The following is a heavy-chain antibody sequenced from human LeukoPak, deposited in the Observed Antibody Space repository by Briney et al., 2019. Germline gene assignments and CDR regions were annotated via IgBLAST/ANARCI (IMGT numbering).Heavy chain of an antibody. V-gene: IGHV1-18*01. Sequence: ASVKVSCKASGYTFTSYGISWVRRAPGQGLEWMGWISAYNGNTNYAQKLQGRVTMTTDTSTSTAYMELRSLRSDDTAVYYCARDLYYGSGRNNWFDPWGQGTLVTVSS. J-gene: IGHJ5*02. CDR1: GYTFTSYG. D-gene: IGHD3-10*01. CDR2: ISAYNGNT. CDR3: ARDLYYGSGRNNWFDP.